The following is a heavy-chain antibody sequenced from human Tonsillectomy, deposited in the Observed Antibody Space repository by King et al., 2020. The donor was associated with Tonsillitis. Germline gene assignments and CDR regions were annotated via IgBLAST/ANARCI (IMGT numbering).Heavy chain of an antibody. Sequence: VQLVESGGGLVQPGGSLRLSCAASGFTFSSNWMHWVRQAPGKGLVWVSRINTDGSSTTYADAVKGRFTISRDNAKNTLYLQMNSLRAEDTAVYYCANVLLWFGEEKNNTEKPKYGLDVWGQGTTVTGS. CDR1: GFTFSSNW. D-gene: IGHD3-10*01. CDR3: ANVLLWFGEEKNNTEKPKYGLDV. J-gene: IGHJ6*02. V-gene: IGHV3-74*01. CDR2: INTDGSST.